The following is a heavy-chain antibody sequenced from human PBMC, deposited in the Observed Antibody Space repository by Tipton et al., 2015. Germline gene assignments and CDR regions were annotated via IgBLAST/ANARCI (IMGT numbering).Heavy chain of an antibody. D-gene: IGHD3-10*01. CDR1: GDSISHYY. J-gene: IGHJ6*02. CDR2: IYYSGST. V-gene: IGHV4-59*12. CDR3: ARGSNYYYGMDV. Sequence: TLSLTCTVSGDSISHYYWSWIRQPPGKGLEWIGYIYYSGSTNYNPSLKSRVTISVDTSKNQFSLKLISVTAADTAVYYCARGSNYYYGMDVWGQGTTVTVSS.